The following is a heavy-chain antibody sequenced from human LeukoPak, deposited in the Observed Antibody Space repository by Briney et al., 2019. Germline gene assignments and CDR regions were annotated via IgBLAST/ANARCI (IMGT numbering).Heavy chain of an antibody. CDR3: ARGVWTTVTTSLDY. CDR1: GGTFSSYA. J-gene: IGHJ4*02. D-gene: IGHD4-11*01. Sequence: ASVKVTCKASGGTFSSYAISWVRQAPGQGLEWMGGIIPIFGTANYAQKFQGRVTITTDESTSTAYMELSSLRSEDTAVYYCARGVWTTVTTSLDYWGQGTLVTVSS. CDR2: IIPIFGTA. V-gene: IGHV1-69*05.